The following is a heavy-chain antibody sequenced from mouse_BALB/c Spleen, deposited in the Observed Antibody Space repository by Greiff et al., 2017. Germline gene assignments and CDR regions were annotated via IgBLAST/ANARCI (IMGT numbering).Heavy chain of an antibody. CDR3: ARHYYGSRAMDY. V-gene: IGHV5-6-2*01. Sequence: EVKLVESGGGLVKLGGSLKLSCAASGFTFSSYYMSWVRQTPEKRLELVAAINSNGGSTYYPDTVKGRFTISRDNAKNTLYLQMSSLKSEDTALYYCARHYYGSRAMDYWGQGTSVTVSS. CDR1: GFTFSSYY. J-gene: IGHJ4*01. CDR2: INSNGGST. D-gene: IGHD1-1*01.